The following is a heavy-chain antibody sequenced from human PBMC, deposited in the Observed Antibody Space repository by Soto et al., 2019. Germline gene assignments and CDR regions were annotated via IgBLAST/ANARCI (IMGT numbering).Heavy chain of an antibody. CDR1: GGTFSSYA. D-gene: IGHD2-2*01. Sequence: SVKVSCKASGGTFSSYAISWVRQAPGQGLEWMGGIIPIFGTANYAQKFQGRVTITADESTSTAYMELSSLRSEDTAVYYCAREEGYCISTSCPPYYYGMDVWGQGTAVTVSS. V-gene: IGHV1-69*13. J-gene: IGHJ6*02. CDR3: AREEGYCISTSCPPYYYGMDV. CDR2: IIPIFGTA.